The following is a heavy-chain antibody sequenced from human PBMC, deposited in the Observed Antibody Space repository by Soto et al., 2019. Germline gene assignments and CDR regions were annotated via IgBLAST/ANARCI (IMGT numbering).Heavy chain of an antibody. CDR2: IYWDDDK. Sequence: QITLKESGPTLVKPTQTLTLTCTFSGFSLRTHGEGVGWIRQPPGKALEWLEMIYWDDDKRYRPSPKNRVTITKDTSKNQVVLTMTNMSPIVTARYYCAHRVAGQGPLSEDWGQGTLVTVSS. J-gene: IGHJ4*02. V-gene: IGHV2-5*02. CDR3: AHRVAGQGPLSED. CDR1: GFSLRTHGEG. D-gene: IGHD3-3*01.